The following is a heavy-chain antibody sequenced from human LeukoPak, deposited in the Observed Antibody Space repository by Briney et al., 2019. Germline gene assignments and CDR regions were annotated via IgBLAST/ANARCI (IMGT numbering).Heavy chain of an antibody. CDR1: GFTFSSYG. V-gene: IGHV3-23*01. CDR2: ISGSGGST. D-gene: IGHD5-24*01. CDR3: ASRRDGYNNPYYYYGMDV. J-gene: IGHJ6*02. Sequence: GGSLRLSCAASGFTFSSYGMHWVRQAPGKGLEWVSAISGSGGSTYYADSVKGRFTISRDNSKNTLYLQMNSLRAEDTAVYYCASRRDGYNNPYYYYGMDVWGQGTTVTVSS.